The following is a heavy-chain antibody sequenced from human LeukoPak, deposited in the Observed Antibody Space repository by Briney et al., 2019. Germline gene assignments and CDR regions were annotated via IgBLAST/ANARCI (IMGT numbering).Heavy chain of an antibody. CDR3: AREILGSAFSFDY. CDR2: IKPDGSEK. J-gene: IGHJ4*02. V-gene: IGHV3-7*03. CDR1: GLTFSTYW. Sequence: GGSLRLSRAVSGLTFSTYWMNWVRQAPGKGPEWVANIKPDGSEKIYVDSVKGRFTVSSDNAKNLLYLQMNSLRAEDTAVYYCAREILGSAFSFDYWGQGTLVTVSS. D-gene: IGHD1-26*01.